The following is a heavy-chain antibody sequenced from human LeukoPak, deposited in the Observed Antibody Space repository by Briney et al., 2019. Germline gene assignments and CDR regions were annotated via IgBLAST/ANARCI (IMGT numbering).Heavy chain of an antibody. J-gene: IGHJ5*02. CDR2: IYPGDSDP. V-gene: IGHV5-51*01. D-gene: IGHD2-15*01. CDR3: ARRYCSGGSCANWFDP. CDR1: GSSFTSYW. Sequence: GESLQISCQGSGSSFTSYWIGWVRQLPGKGLEWMGIIYPGDSDPRYSPSFQGQVTISADKSISTAYLQWTSLKASDTAMYYCARRYCSGGSCANWFDPWGQGTLVTVSS.